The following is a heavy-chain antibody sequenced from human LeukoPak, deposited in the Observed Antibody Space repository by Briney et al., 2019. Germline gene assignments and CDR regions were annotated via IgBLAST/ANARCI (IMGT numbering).Heavy chain of an antibody. CDR3: ARRGSGWSPFDY. CDR2: IYYSGST. D-gene: IGHD6-19*01. V-gene: IGHV4-59*01. J-gene: IGHJ4*02. Sequence: SETLSLTCTVSGGSISRYYWSWIRQPPGKGLEWIWYIYYSGSTNYNPSLKSRVTISVDTSKIQFSLKLSSVTAADTAVYYCARRGSGWSPFDYWGQGTLVTVSS. CDR1: GGSISRYY.